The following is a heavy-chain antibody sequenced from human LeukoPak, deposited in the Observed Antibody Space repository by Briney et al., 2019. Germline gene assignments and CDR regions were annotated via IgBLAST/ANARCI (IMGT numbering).Heavy chain of an antibody. V-gene: IGHV3-21*01. D-gene: IGHD3-9*01. J-gene: IGHJ6*02. CDR3: ARVSCDWLLPACGMDV. CDR2: ISSSSSYI. Sequence: PGGSLRLSCAASGFTFSSYSMNWVRQAPGKGLEWVSSISSSSSYIYYADSVKGRFTISRDNAKNSLYLQINSLRAEDTAVYYCARVSCDWLLPACGMDVWGQGTTVTVSS. CDR1: GFTFSSYS.